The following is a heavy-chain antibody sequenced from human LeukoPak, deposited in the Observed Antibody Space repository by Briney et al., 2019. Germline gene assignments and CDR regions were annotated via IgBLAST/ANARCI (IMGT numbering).Heavy chain of an antibody. D-gene: IGHD1-14*01. CDR2: ISSSGSTI. J-gene: IGHJ4*02. V-gene: IGHV3-11*01. CDR1: GSTFSDYY. Sequence: PGGSLRLSCAASGSTFSDYYMSWIRQAPGKGLEWVSYISSSGSTIYYADSVKGRFTISRDNAKNSLYLQMNSLRAEDTAVYYCARDGGTPYGMTDRYYFDYWGQGTLVTVSS. CDR3: ARDGGTPYGMTDRYYFDY.